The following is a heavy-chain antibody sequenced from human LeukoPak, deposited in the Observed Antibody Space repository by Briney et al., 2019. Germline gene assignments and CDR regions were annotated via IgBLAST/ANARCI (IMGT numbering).Heavy chain of an antibody. D-gene: IGHD2-15*01. J-gene: IGHJ4*02. CDR1: GGSISSGGYS. CDR3: ARSSAAARVFDY. CDR2: IYHSGST. V-gene: IGHV4-30-2*01. Sequence: SQTLSLTCAVSGGSISSGGYSWSWIRQPPGKGLEWIGYIYHSGSTYYNPSLKSRVTISVDRSKNLFSLKLSSVTAADTAVYYCARSSAAARVFDYWGQGTLVTVSS.